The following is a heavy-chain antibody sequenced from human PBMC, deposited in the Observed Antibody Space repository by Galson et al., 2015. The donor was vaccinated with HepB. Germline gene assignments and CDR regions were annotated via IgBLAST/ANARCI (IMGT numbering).Heavy chain of an antibody. CDR1: GFTFSSYA. Sequence: SLRLSCAASGFTFSSYAMSWVRQAPGKGLEWVSAISGSGGSTYYADSVKGRFTISRDNSKNTLYLQMNSLRAEDTAVYYCAKKPPLVGGYYFRSAIDYWGQGTLVTVSS. D-gene: IGHD3-22*01. CDR3: AKKPPLVGGYYFRSAIDY. CDR2: ISGSGGST. V-gene: IGHV3-23*01. J-gene: IGHJ4*02.